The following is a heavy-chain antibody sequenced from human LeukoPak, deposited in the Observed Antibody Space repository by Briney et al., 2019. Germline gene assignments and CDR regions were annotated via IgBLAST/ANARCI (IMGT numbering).Heavy chain of an antibody. V-gene: IGHV5-10-1*01. D-gene: IGHD3-16*01. Sequence: GASLKISCKGSGYRFTSYWISWVRQMPGKGLEWMGKIDPSDSYTSYSPSFQGHVTISADKSISTAYLRWSSLKASDNAMYYCARLLTPDWFDPWGQGTLVTVSS. J-gene: IGHJ5*02. CDR1: GYRFTSYW. CDR3: ARLLTPDWFDP. CDR2: IDPSDSYT.